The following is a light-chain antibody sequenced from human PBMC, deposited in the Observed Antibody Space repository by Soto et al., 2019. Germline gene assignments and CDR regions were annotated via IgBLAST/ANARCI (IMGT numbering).Light chain of an antibody. CDR3: QVWDSNTV. V-gene: IGLV3-9*01. Sequence: SYELTQPLSVSVALGQTARITCGGNNIGSKIVHWSQQKPGQAPVLVIYRDTNLPAGIPERFSGSNSGNTATLTISRAQAGDEAEYYCQVWDSNTVFGGGTKLTVL. CDR2: RDT. J-gene: IGLJ3*02. CDR1: NIGSKI.